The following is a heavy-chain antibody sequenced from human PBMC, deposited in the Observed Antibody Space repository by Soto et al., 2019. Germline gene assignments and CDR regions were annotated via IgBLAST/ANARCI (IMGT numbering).Heavy chain of an antibody. CDR1: GFTFSTYA. J-gene: IGHJ5*02. CDR2: ISGSAGRT. D-gene: IGHD6-19*01. Sequence: GGSLRLSCAASGFTFSTYAMSWVRLAPGKGLEWVSAISGSAGRTYYADSVRGRFTISRDNSRNTLYLQMNSLRAEDTALYYCAKEMYSSGFIDVWGQGTRVTVSS. CDR3: AKEMYSSGFIDV. V-gene: IGHV3-23*01.